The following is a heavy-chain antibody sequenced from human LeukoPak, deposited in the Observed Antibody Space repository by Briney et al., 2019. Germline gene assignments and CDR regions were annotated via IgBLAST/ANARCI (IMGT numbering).Heavy chain of an antibody. CDR2: IIPLFGTA. CDR1: GGTFSSYA. V-gene: IGHV1-69*05. J-gene: IGHJ6*03. D-gene: IGHD3-3*01. CDR3: ASSIFGVVQTPYYYYYMDV. Sequence: SVKVSCKASGGTFSSYAISWVRQAPGQGLEWMGRIIPLFGTANYAQKFQGRVTITTDESTSTASMELSSLRSEDTAVYYCASSIFGVVQTPYYYYYMDVWGKGTTVTVSS.